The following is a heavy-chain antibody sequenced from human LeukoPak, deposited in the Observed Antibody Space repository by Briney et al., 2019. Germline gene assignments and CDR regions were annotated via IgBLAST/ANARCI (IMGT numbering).Heavy chain of an antibody. CDR2: IYYSGST. CDR3: ASGHPELSSFDY. D-gene: IGHD1-26*01. CDR1: GGSISSGGYY. J-gene: IGHJ4*02. Sequence: SETLSLTCTVSGGSISSGGYYWSWIRQHPGKGLEWIGYIYYSGSTYHNPSLKSRVTISVDTSKNQFSLKLSSVTAADTAVYYCASGHPELSSFDYWGQGTLVTVSS. V-gene: IGHV4-31*03.